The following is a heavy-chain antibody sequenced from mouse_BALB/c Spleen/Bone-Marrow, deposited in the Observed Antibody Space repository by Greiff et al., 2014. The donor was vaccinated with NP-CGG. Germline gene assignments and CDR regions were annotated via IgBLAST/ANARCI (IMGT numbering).Heavy chain of an antibody. Sequence: VQLQESGAELMKPGASVKISCKATGYTFSSYWIEWVKQRPGHGLEWIGEILPGSGSTNYNEKFKGKATFTADTSSNTAYMQLSSLTSEDSAVYYCAREDGNHVGFAYWGQGTQVTVSA. V-gene: IGHV1-9*01. CDR3: AREDGNHVGFAY. D-gene: IGHD2-1*01. CDR2: ILPGSGST. J-gene: IGHJ3*01. CDR1: GYTFSSYW.